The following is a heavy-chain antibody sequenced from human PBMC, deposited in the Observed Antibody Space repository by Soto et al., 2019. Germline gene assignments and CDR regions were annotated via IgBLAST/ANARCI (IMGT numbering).Heavy chain of an antibody. CDR1: AGSISSGEYY. Sequence: PSETLSLTCTISAGSISSGEYYWSWLRQPPGKGLEWIGYNYYSGSTNYNPSPGSRVTISIDTSKNQISLKLRNVTAADKAVYYCARESFPGYIQHPLFEPWGQGTLVPVSS. CDR2: NYYSGST. V-gene: IGHV4-30-4*01. J-gene: IGHJ5*02. D-gene: IGHD3-9*01. CDR3: ARESFPGYIQHPLFEP.